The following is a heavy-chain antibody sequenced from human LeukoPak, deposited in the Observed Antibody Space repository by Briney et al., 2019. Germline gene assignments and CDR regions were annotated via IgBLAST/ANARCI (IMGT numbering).Heavy chain of an antibody. J-gene: IGHJ4*02. V-gene: IGHV1-69*05. Sequence: SVKVSCKASGGTVSSYAISWVRQAPGQGLEWMGGIIPIFGTAKYAQRFQGRVTITTDESTSTAYMELSSLRSEDTAVYYCAVDRTGNTSHIFDYWGQGTLVTVSS. CDR2: IIPIFGTA. CDR3: AVDRTGNTSHIFDY. D-gene: IGHD1-7*01. CDR1: GGTVSSYA.